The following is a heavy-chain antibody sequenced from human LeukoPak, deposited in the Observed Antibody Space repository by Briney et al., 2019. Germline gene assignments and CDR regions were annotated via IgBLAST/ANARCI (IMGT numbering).Heavy chain of an antibody. V-gene: IGHV3-23*01. CDR3: AKVCGSSGYFPES. CDR1: GFTLSSYS. D-gene: IGHD6-25*01. J-gene: IGHJ5*02. Sequence: GGSLRLSWAASGFTLSSYSMSWVRQAPGKGLEWVSAISGSGTSTYHAASVKGRFTISRDNSKDTLYLQMNSLTAEDTAMYYCAKVCGSSGYFPESWGQGTLVTVSS. CDR2: ISGSGTST.